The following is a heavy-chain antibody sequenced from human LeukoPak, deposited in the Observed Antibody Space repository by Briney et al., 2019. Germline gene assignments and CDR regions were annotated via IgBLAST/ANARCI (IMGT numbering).Heavy chain of an antibody. V-gene: IGHV3-30*02. D-gene: IGHD3-16*02. J-gene: IGHJ6*03. CDR3: AKDGVILTPGVYWYMDV. Sequence: GGSLRLSCVGSTFTFSDYGMHWVRQAPGKGLEWVAFIRNDGAKTYYADSAKGRFTIPRDNSRNTLYLQMNSLTAEDTAVFYCAKDGVILTPGVYWYMDVWGRGTTVTVSS. CDR1: TFTFSDYG. CDR2: IRNDGAKT.